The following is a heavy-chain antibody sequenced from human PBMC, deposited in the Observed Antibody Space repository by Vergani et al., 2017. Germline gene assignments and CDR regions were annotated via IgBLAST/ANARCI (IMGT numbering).Heavy chain of an antibody. CDR2: ISSSSSYI. CDR3: AKDPIAVAGIAFDI. CDR1: GFTFSSYS. J-gene: IGHJ3*02. V-gene: IGHV3-21*04. Sequence: EVQLVESGGGLVKPGGSLRLSCAASGFTFSSYSMNWVRQAPGKGLEWVSSISSSSSYIYYADSVKGRFTISRDNAKNSLYLQMNSLRAEDTALYYCAKDPIAVAGIAFDIWGQGTMVTVSS. D-gene: IGHD6-19*01.